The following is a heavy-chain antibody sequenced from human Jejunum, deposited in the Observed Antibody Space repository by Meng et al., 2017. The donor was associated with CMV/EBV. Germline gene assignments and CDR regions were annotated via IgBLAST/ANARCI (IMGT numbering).Heavy chain of an antibody. V-gene: IGHV3-48*03. CDR2: ISGDGSTI. J-gene: IGHJ5*02. Sequence: TFSDYGMHWVRQAPGKGLEWVSYISGDGSTILYADSVKGRFTISRDNAKNSVYLQMKSLRAEDTAVYYCARELGARSPHYNWFDPWGQGTLVTVSS. CDR1: TFSDYG. CDR3: ARELGARSPHYNWFDP. D-gene: IGHD1-26*01.